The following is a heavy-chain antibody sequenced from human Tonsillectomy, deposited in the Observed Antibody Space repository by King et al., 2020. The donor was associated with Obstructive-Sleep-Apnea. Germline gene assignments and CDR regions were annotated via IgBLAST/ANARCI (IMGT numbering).Heavy chain of an antibody. CDR3: ARTYYYDSSGYFYGDWYFDL. V-gene: IGHV4-59*01. CDR2: IYYSGST. Sequence: QLQESDPGLVKPSETLSLTCTVSGGSISSYYWSWIRQPPGKGLEWIGYIYYSGSTNYNPSLKSRVTISVDTSKNQFSLKLSSVTAADTAVYYCARTYYYDSSGYFYGDWYFDLWGRGTLVTVSS. D-gene: IGHD3-22*01. J-gene: IGHJ2*01. CDR1: GGSISSYY.